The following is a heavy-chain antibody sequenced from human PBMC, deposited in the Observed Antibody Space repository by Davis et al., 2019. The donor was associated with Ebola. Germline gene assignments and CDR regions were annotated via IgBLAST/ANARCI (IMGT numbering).Heavy chain of an antibody. V-gene: IGHV4-34*01. CDR3: ARGNSMPAAGTGYFFDY. CDR2: INHSGAT. Sequence: MPGGSLRLSCAVYVDSFSGYFWTWVRQPPGKGLEWIGEINHSGATNYSPSLKSRVTISVDTSKNQFSLKLNSVTAADTAIYYCARGNSMPAAGTGYFFDYWGQGNLVTVSS. CDR1: VDSFSGYF. D-gene: IGHD1-1*01. J-gene: IGHJ4*02.